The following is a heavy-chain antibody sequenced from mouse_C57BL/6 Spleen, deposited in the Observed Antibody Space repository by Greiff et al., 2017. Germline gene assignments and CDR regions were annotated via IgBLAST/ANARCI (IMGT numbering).Heavy chain of an antibody. Sequence: VQLQQSGAELVRPGTSVKMSCKASGYTFTNYWIGWAKQRPGHGLEWIGDIYPGGGYTNYNEKFKGKATLTADKSSSTAYMQFSSLTSEDSAIYYCAREGEYGSRTGAMDYWGQGTSVTVSS. CDR3: AREGEYGSRTGAMDY. J-gene: IGHJ4*01. CDR2: IYPGGGYT. V-gene: IGHV1-63*01. D-gene: IGHD1-1*01. CDR1: GYTFTNYW.